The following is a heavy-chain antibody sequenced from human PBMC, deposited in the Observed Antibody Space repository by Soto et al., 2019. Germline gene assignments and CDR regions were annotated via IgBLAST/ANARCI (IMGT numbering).Heavy chain of an antibody. J-gene: IGHJ6*02. V-gene: IGHV3-74*01. D-gene: IGHD3-22*01. CDR3: TRIEDSREAFHYYYAMDV. CDR1: GFTFSTYW. Sequence: GGSLRLSCAASGFTFSTYWMHWVRQAPGKGLLWVSRISSDGRSTTYADSVKGRFTISRDNAKNTLYLQMNSLRAEDTAVYYCTRIEDSREAFHYYYAMDVWGQGTTVTVSS. CDR2: ISSDGRST.